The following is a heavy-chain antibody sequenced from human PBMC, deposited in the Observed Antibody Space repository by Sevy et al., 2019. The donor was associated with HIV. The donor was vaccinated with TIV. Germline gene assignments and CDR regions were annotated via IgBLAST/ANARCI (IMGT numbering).Heavy chain of an antibody. CDR3: ARGGGYTDQGMDV. CDR1: GFTFSSYD. D-gene: IGHD3-16*01. Sequence: GGSLRLSCGASGFTFSSYDMHWVRQAAGKGLEWVSGIGSGGDAYYPGSVKGRFTISRENAKNSLYLQMNSLRAGDTAVYYCARGGGYTDQGMDVWGQGTTVTVSS. CDR2: IGSGGDA. V-gene: IGHV3-13*01. J-gene: IGHJ6*02.